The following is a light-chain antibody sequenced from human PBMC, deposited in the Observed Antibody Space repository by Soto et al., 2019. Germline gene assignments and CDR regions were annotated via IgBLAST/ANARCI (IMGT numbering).Light chain of an antibody. CDR1: QSVSSN. V-gene: IGKV3-15*01. CDR2: GAS. CDR3: QQYNNRPPFT. J-gene: IGKJ3*01. Sequence: EIVMTQSPATLSVSPGERATLSCRASQSVSSNLAWYQQKPGQAPRLLIYGASTRATGIPARFSGSGSGTXXXXXNXXXQXEXFSVYYCQQYNNRPPFTFGPGTKVDIK.